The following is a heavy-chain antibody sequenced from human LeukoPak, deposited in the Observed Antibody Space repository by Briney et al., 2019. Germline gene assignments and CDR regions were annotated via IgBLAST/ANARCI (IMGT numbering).Heavy chain of an antibody. CDR1: GFTFSSYA. CDR3: AKGYSSSLYYYYYMDV. J-gene: IGHJ6*03. Sequence: PGGSLRLSCAASGFTFSSYAMSWVRQAPGKGLEWVSAISGSGGSIYYADSVKGRFTISRDNSKNTLYLQMNSLRAEDTAVYYCAKGYSSSLYYYYYMDVWGKGTTVTVSS. V-gene: IGHV3-23*01. D-gene: IGHD6-6*01. CDR2: ISGSGGSI.